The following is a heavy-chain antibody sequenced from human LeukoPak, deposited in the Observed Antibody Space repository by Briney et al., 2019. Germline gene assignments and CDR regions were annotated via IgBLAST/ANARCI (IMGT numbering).Heavy chain of an antibody. CDR1: GFTFSTYW. CDR3: AKSIWYSSSWYFDY. J-gene: IGHJ4*02. Sequence: PGGSLRLSCAASGFTFSTYWMSWVRQAPGKGLVWVSRINSDGSSINYADSVKGRFTISRDNAKNTLYLQMNSLRAEDTAVYYCAKSIWYSSSWYFDYWGQGTLVTVSS. V-gene: IGHV3-74*01. CDR2: INSDGSSI. D-gene: IGHD6-13*01.